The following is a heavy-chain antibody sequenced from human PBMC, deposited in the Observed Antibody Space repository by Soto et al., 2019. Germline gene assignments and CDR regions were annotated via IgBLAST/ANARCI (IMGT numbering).Heavy chain of an antibody. V-gene: IGHV3-48*03. Sequence: GGSLRLSCAASGFTFSSYEMNWVRQAPGKGLEWVSYISSSGSTIYYADSVKGRFTISGDNAKNSLYLQMNSLRAEDTAVYYCARAILLWFGESYGMDVWGQGTTVTVSS. CDR3: ARAILLWFGESYGMDV. CDR1: GFTFSSYE. D-gene: IGHD3-10*01. CDR2: ISSSGSTI. J-gene: IGHJ6*02.